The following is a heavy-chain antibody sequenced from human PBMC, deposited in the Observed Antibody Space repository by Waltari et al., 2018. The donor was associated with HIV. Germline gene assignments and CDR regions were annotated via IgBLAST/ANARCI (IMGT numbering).Heavy chain of an antibody. D-gene: IGHD6-19*01. CDR2: LNANTASP. Sequence: QVQLVQSGSELKKPGASVKVSCKTSGYSFTTYALNWVRQAPGQGLEWMGWLNANTASPTYAQDFTGRFVFSLDTSGSTAYLQINSLKAEDTAVYYCARISLRPVAGTTRGGHWGQGTLVTVSS. V-gene: IGHV7-4-1*02. CDR1: GYSFTTYA. J-gene: IGHJ4*02. CDR3: ARISLRPVAGTTRGGH.